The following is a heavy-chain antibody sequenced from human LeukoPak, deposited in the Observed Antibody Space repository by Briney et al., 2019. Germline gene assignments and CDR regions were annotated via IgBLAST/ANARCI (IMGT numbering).Heavy chain of an antibody. D-gene: IGHD6-25*01. Sequence: SETLSLTCTVSGDSISSSNCYWGWIRQPPGKGLEWIGSIYFSGGTYYNASLKSRVTISVDTSKNQFSLKLSSVTAADTAVYYCARVLAAGGYYYYMDVWGKGTTVTVSS. CDR2: IYFSGGT. CDR3: ARVLAAGGYYYYMDV. J-gene: IGHJ6*03. CDR1: GDSISSSNCY. V-gene: IGHV4-39*07.